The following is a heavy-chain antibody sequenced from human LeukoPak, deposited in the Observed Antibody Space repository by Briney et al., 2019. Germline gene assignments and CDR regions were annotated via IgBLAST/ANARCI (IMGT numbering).Heavy chain of an antibody. J-gene: IGHJ4*02. CDR1: GITFGFYG. CDR3: AKFITSYYGSGNPRDHFFDY. CDR2: IRYDGSNK. D-gene: IGHD3-10*01. V-gene: IGHV3-30*02. Sequence: PGGSLRLSCVASGITFGFYGMHWVRQAPGKGLEWVAYIRYDGSNKYYADSVKGRFTISRDNSKNTLYLQMNSLRAEDTAVYYCAKFITSYYGSGNPRDHFFDYWGQGTLVTVSS.